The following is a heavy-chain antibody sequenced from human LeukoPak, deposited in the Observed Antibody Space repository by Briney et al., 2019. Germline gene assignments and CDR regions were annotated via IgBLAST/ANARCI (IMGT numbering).Heavy chain of an antibody. CDR1: GFTFSTHA. CDR2: IWFDGKTT. D-gene: IGHD2-2*02. CDR3: ARDSGYCSSTSCYRELHMDV. J-gene: IGHJ6*03. V-gene: IGHV3-33*01. Sequence: GGSLRLSCAASGFTFSTHAMHWVRQAPAKGLEWVAMIWFDGKTTYYVNSVKGRFTISRDNSKNTVDLRMDSLRAEDTAVYYCARDSGYCSSTSCYRELHMDVWGKGTTVTVSS.